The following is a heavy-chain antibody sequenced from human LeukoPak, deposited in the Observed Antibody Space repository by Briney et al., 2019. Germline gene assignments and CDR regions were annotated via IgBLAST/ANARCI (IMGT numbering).Heavy chain of an antibody. D-gene: IGHD3-22*01. Sequence: ASVKVSCKASGYTFTGYYMRWVRQAPGQGLEWMGWINPNSGGTNYAQKFQGRVTMTRDTSISTAYMELSSLRSEDTAVYYCATFVYYYDSSGYYFPTSFDYWGQGTLVTVSS. CDR3: ATFVYYYDSSGYYFPTSFDY. J-gene: IGHJ4*02. CDR2: INPNSGGT. V-gene: IGHV1-2*02. CDR1: GYTFTGYY.